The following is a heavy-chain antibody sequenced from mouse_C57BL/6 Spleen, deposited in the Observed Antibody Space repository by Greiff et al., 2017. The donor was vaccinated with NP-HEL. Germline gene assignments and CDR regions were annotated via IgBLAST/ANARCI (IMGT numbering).Heavy chain of an antibody. Sequence: VQLLQSGAELVMPGASVKLSCKASGYTFTSYWMHWVKQRPGQGLEWIGEIDPSDSYTNYTQKFKGKSTMTVDKSSSTAYMQLSSLTSEDSAVYYCARRGSSPYSMDYWGQGTSVTVSS. CDR2: IDPSDSYT. CDR3: ARRGSSPYSMDY. D-gene: IGHD1-1*01. V-gene: IGHV1-69*01. J-gene: IGHJ4*01. CDR1: GYTFTSYW.